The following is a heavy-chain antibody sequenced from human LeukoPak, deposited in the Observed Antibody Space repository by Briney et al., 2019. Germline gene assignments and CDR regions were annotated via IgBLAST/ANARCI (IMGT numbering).Heavy chain of an antibody. V-gene: IGHV3-30*02. CDR3: AKAMVPDYYYGMDV. CDR2: IQYDGSTI. CDR1: GFTFTDSG. Sequence: GGSLRLSCAASGFTFTDSGMHWVRQAPGKGLEWVSFIQYDGSTIFYADSVEGRFTISRDNSKNTLYLQMNSLRAEDTAVYYCAKAMVPDYYYGMDVWGQGTTVTVSS. D-gene: IGHD3-10*01. J-gene: IGHJ6*02.